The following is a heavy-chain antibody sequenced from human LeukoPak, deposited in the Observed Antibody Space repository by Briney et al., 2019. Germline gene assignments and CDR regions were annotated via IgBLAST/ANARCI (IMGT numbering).Heavy chain of an antibody. CDR1: GFTFSNYA. Sequence: GRSLRLSCAASGFTFSNYAMHWVRQAPGKGLEWLAYIRYDGSSKYYADFVKGRFTISRDYSKNTLYLHMNSLRAEDTAVYYCAGSWSPYDAFDIWGQGTMVSVSS. CDR2: IRYDGSSK. CDR3: AGSWSPYDAFDI. J-gene: IGHJ3*02. D-gene: IGHD6-13*01. V-gene: IGHV3-30*02.